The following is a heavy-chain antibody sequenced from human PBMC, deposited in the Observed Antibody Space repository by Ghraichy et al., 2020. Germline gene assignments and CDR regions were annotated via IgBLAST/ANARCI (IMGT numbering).Heavy chain of an antibody. J-gene: IGHJ4*02. CDR1: GGSISSSSYY. D-gene: IGHD5-18*01. V-gene: IGHV4-39*07. CDR3: ARQGGRYSYGEAYFDY. Sequence: SETLSLTCTVSGGSISSSSYYWGWIRQPPGKGLEWIGSIYYSGSTYYNPSLKSRVTISVDTSKNQFSLKLSSVTAADTAVYYCARQGGRYSYGEAYFDYWGQGTLVTVSS. CDR2: IYYSGST.